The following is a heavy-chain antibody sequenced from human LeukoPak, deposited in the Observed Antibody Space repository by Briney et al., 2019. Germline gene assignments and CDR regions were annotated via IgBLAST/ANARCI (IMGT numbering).Heavy chain of an antibody. CDR1: GFTFSNYA. Sequence: PGGSLRLSCAASGFTFSNYAMSWVRQAPGKGLEWVSTTVGGGTDTFYASSVKGRFTVSRDNSRNTLYLQMNSPTVEDTAVYYCAKCSSTWAVAGMAVRGQGTTVTVSS. J-gene: IGHJ6*02. V-gene: IGHV3-23*01. CDR2: TVGGGTDT. D-gene: IGHD2-2*01. CDR3: AKCSSTWAVAGMAV.